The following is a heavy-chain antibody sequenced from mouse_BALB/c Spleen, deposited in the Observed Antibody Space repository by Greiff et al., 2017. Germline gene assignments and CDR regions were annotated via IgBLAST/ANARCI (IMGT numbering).Heavy chain of an antibody. Sequence: EVQGVESGGGLVQPGGSLKLSCAASGFTFSSYTMSWVRQTPEKRLEWVAYISNGGGSTYYPDTVKGRFTISRDNAKNTLYLQMSSLKSEDTAMYYCARRSYAMDYWGQGTSVTVSS. J-gene: IGHJ4*01. CDR2: ISNGGGST. V-gene: IGHV5-12-2*01. CDR3: ARRSYAMDY. CDR1: GFTFSSYT.